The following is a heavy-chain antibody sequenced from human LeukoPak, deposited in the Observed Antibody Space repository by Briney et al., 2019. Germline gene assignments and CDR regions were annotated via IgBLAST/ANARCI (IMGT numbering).Heavy chain of an antibody. J-gene: IGHJ4*02. V-gene: IGHV3-23*01. CDR1: GLTFSSYA. CDR2: ISGSGGST. D-gene: IGHD1/OR15-1a*01. CDR3: ARDRAESNWTNHTLFDS. Sequence: GGSLRLSCAASGLTFSSYAMSWFRQAPGKGLEWVSAISGSGGSTYYADSVKGRFTISRDNAKNTVYVNMHSLRDEDTAVYYCARDRAESNWTNHTLFDSWGQGTPVTVSS.